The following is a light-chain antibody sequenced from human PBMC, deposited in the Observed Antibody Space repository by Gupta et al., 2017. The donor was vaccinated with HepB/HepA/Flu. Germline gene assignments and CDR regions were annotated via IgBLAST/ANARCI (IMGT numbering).Light chain of an antibody. Sequence: EIVLTQSPATLSLSPGERANLSCRASQSVSSYLAWYQQKPGQAPRLLIYDASNRATGIPARFSGSGSGTDFTLTISSREPEDFAVYYCQQRSNWPPITFGQGTXVDIK. J-gene: IGKJ5*01. CDR3: QQRSNWPPIT. V-gene: IGKV3-11*01. CDR1: QSVSSY. CDR2: DAS.